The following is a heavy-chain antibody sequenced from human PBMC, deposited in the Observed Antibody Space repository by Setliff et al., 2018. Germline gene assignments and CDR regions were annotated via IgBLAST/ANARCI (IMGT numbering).Heavy chain of an antibody. Sequence: PSETLSLTCTVSGGSISSYYWSWIRQPTGKGLEWIRYIYYSGSTNYNPSLKSRVTISVDTSKNQFSLKLSDVTSADPAVYYCAGPRGYSYGNTNDAFDIWGQGTMVTVSS. J-gene: IGHJ3*02. CDR2: IYYSGST. D-gene: IGHD5-18*01. CDR1: GGSISSYY. V-gene: IGHV4-59*01. CDR3: AGPRGYSYGNTNDAFDI.